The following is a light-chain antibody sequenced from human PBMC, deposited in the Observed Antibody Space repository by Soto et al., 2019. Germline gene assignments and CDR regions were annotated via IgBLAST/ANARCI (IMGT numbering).Light chain of an antibody. CDR1: QSVSSY. Sequence: EIVLTQSPATLSLSPGERATLSCWASQSVSSYLAWYQHKPGQAPRLLIYDASNRATGIPARFSGSGSGTDFTLTISSLEPEDFAVYYCQQYQNLWTFGQGTKVDIK. CDR3: QQYQNLWT. J-gene: IGKJ1*01. CDR2: DAS. V-gene: IGKV3-11*01.